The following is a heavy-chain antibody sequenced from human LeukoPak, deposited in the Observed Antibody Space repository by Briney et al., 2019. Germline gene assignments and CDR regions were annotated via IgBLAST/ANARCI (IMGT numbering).Heavy chain of an antibody. CDR2: IDPNSGGT. CDR1: GYTFTGYY. Sequence: ASVKVSCKASGYTFTGYYMDWVRQAPGQGLEWMGRIDPNSGGTNYAQKFQGRVTMTRDTSISTAYMELSRLRSDDTAVYYCARAGRYCSGGSCYYIYWGQGTLVTVSS. D-gene: IGHD2-15*01. CDR3: ARAGRYCSGGSCYYIY. J-gene: IGHJ4*02. V-gene: IGHV1-2*06.